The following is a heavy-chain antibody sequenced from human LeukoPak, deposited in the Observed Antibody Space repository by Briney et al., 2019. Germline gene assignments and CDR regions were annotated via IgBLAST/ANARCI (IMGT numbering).Heavy chain of an antibody. CDR1: GYTFTSNG. D-gene: IGHD5-12*01. J-gene: IGHJ6*03. CDR2: ISAYNGNT. CDR3: ATHSPEWRYSGYYNYYYIDV. V-gene: IGHV1-18*01. Sequence: ASVKVSCKASGYTFTSNGISWVRQAPGQGLEWMGWISAYNGNTNYEQKFQGRVTMTEDTSTDTAYMELSSLRSEDTAVYYCATHSPEWRYSGYYNYYYIDVWGKGTTVTVSS.